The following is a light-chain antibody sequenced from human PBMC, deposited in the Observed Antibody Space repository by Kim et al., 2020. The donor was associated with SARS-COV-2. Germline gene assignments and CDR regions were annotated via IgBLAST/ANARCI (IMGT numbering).Light chain of an antibody. Sequence: DIQMTQSPSTLSASVGDSVTITCRASQNINNWLAWYQLRPGRAPKLLIYKASNLESGVPSRFSGSGSGTEFTLTIYSLQPDDFATYYCQQYDTYHNFGQGTKLQI. CDR3: QQYDTYHN. CDR2: KAS. CDR1: QNINNW. V-gene: IGKV1-5*03. J-gene: IGKJ2*01.